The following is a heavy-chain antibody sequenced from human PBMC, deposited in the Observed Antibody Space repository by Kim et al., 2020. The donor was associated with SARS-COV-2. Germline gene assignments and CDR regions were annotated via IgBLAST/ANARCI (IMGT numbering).Heavy chain of an antibody. Sequence: GGSLRLSCAASGFRFTHYGMHWVRQAPGKGLEWVAAILYDGSEKYYADSVKGRFAISRDNSMNTLYLHINSLRTEDTAVYYCANLDAAVYAMYVWGQGTT. CDR3: ANLDAAVYAMYV. V-gene: IGHV3-30*18. CDR2: ILYDGSEK. CDR1: GFRFTHYG. J-gene: IGHJ6*02. D-gene: IGHD5-18*01.